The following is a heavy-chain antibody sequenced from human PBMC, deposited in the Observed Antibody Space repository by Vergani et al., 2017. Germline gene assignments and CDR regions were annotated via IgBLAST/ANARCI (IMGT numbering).Heavy chain of an antibody. CDR2: ISSNGGST. CDR3: ARGNYVSGSYYNDY. CDR1: GFTFSSYA. D-gene: IGHD3-10*01. Sequence: EVQLVESGGGLVQPGGSLRLSCAASGFTFSSYAMHWVRQAPGKGLEYVSAISSNGGSTYYANSVKGRFNISRENSKNTLYLQMGSLRAEDMAVYYCARGNYVSGSYYNDYWGQGTLVTVSS. J-gene: IGHJ4*02. V-gene: IGHV3-64*01.